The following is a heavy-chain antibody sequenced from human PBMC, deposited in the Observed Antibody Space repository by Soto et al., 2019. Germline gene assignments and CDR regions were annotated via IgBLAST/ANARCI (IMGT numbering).Heavy chain of an antibody. Sequence: SVKVSCKASGGTFSSYAISWVRQAPGQGLEWMGGIIPIFGTANYAQKFQGRVTITADESTSTAYMELSSLRSEDTAVYYCARGKGYSSGGSYYSGSTSDYWGQGTLVTVSS. CDR3: ARGKGYSSGGSYYSGSTSDY. J-gene: IGHJ4*02. CDR1: GGTFSSYA. CDR2: IIPIFGTA. D-gene: IGHD2-15*01. V-gene: IGHV1-69*13.